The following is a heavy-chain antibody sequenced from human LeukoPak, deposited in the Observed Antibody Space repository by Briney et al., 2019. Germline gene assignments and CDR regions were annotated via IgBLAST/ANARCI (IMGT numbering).Heavy chain of an antibody. V-gene: IGHV4-39*07. CDR2: IYYSGST. CDR3: ARRITGTTRSGGDYTFDY. CDR1: GGSISSSSYY. J-gene: IGHJ4*02. Sequence: SETLSLTCTVSGGSISSSSYYWGWIRQPPGKGLEWIGSIYYSGSTYYNPSLKSRVTISVDTSKNQFSLKLSSVTAADTAVYYCARRITGTTRSGGDYTFDYWGQGTLVTVSS. D-gene: IGHD1-7*01.